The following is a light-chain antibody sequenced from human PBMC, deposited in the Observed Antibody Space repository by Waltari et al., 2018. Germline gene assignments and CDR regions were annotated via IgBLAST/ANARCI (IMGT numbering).Light chain of an antibody. CDR3: ASYISYSTLEL. J-gene: IGLJ3*02. Sequence: QSALTQPASVSGSPGQSISISCTGTSSDVGAYHYVSWYQQHPGKAPRLIIFDVSSRPSGVSSRFSGSKSGNTASLTISGLQGEDEAKYYCASYISYSTLELFGGGTSLTVL. CDR2: DVS. CDR1: SSDVGAYHY. V-gene: IGLV2-14*03.